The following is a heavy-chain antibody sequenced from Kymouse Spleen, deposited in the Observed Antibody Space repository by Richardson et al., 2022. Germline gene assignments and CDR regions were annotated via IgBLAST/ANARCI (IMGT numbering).Heavy chain of an antibody. Sequence: QLQLQESGPGLVKPSETLSLTCTVSGGSISSSSYYWGWIRQPPGKGLEWIGSIYYSGSTYYNPSLKSRVTISVDTSKNQFSLKLSSVTAADTAVYYCASYCSSTSCYAGGTIFGVVTLYYYYGMDVWGQGTTVTVSS. V-gene: IGHV4-39*01. CDR2: IYYSGST. CDR3: ASYCSSTSCYAGGTIFGVVTLYYYYGMDV. J-gene: IGHJ6*02. CDR1: GGSISSSSYY. D-gene: IGHD2-2*02.